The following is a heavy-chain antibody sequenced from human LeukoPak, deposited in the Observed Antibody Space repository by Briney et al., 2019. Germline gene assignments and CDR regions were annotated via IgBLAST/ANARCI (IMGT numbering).Heavy chain of an antibody. D-gene: IGHD3-22*01. CDR3: ASRRTYYYDSSGYKKIDY. Sequence: SETLSLTCTVSVDSISRRSYFWGWIRRPPGRGLGWNGRIYYSGSTYNNPSLKTRVTISVDTSKNQFSLKLSSVTAADTAVYYCASRRTYYYDSSGYKKIDYWGQGTLVTVSS. V-gene: IGHV4-39*01. CDR2: IYYSGST. J-gene: IGHJ4*02. CDR1: VDSISRRSYF.